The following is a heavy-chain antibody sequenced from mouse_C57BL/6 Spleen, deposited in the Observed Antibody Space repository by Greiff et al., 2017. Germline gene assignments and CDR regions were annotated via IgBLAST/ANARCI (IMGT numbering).Heavy chain of an antibody. J-gene: IGHJ1*03. CDR2: IYPGDGDT. CDR3: VYGSSPWWYFDV. CDR1: GYAFSSYW. D-gene: IGHD1-1*01. Sequence: QVHVKQSGAELVKPGASVKISCKASGYAFSSYWMNWVKQRPGKGLEWIGQIYPGDGDTNYNGKFKGKATLTADKSSSTAYMQLSSLTSEDSAVDFCVYGSSPWWYFDVWGTGTTVTVSS. V-gene: IGHV1-80*01.